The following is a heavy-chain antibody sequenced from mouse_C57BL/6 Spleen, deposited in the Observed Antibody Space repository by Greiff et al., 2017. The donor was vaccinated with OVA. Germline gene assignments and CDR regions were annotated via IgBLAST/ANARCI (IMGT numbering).Heavy chain of an antibody. CDR3: ARPNYYGSSYFDY. Sequence: VQLQQSGPELVKPGASVKIPCKASGYTFTDYNMDWVKQSHGKSLEWIGDINPNNGGTIYNQKFKGKATLTVDKSSSTAYMERRSLTSEDTAVYYCARPNYYGSSYFDYWGQGTTLTVSS. CDR2: INPNNGGT. D-gene: IGHD1-1*01. CDR1: GYTFTDYN. J-gene: IGHJ2*01. V-gene: IGHV1-18*01.